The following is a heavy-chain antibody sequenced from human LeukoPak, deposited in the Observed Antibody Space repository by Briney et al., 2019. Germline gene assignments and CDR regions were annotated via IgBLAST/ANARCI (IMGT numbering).Heavy chain of an antibody. J-gene: IGHJ3*02. CDR1: GGSISSYY. CDR3: ARRYCSGGSCYSDRGAFDI. V-gene: IGHV4-59*08. Sequence: SETLSLTCTGSGGSISSYYWSWIRQPPGKGLEWIGYIYYSGSTNYNPSLKSRVTISVDTSKNQFSLMLRSVTAADTAVYYCARRYCSGGSCYSDRGAFDIWGQGTMVTVSS. D-gene: IGHD2-15*01. CDR2: IYYSGST.